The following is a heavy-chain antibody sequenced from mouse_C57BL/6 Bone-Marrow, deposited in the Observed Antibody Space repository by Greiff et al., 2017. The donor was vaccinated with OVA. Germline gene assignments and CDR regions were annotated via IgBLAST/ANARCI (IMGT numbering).Heavy chain of an antibody. CDR1: GYTFTSYW. CDR2: IDPKSGGT. CDR3: ARGAYYDYDGIDY. J-gene: IGHJ2*01. Sequence: QVQLQQSGAELVKPGASVKLSCKASGYTFTSYWMHWVKQRPGRGLEWIGRIDPKSGGTKYNEKFKSKATLTVDKPSSTAYMQLSSLTSEDSAVYYCARGAYYDYDGIDYWGQGTTLTVSS. D-gene: IGHD2-4*01. V-gene: IGHV1-72*01.